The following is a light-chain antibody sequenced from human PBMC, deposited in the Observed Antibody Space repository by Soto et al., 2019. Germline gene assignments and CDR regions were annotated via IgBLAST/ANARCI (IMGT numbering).Light chain of an antibody. V-gene: IGLV2-23*01. J-gene: IGLJ1*01. Sequence: SALTQPASVSGSPGQSITISCTGTSSDVGTYNLVSWYQQHPVKAPRLIIYEGNKRPSGVSNRFSASKSGNTASLTISGLRAEDEADYYCCSYTTTGTFVFGTGTKVTVL. CDR1: SSDVGTYNL. CDR2: EGN. CDR3: CSYTTTGTFV.